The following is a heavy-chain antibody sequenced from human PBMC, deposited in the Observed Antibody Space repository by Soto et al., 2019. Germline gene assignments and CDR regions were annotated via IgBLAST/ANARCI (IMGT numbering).Heavy chain of an antibody. J-gene: IGHJ6*02. CDR3: ARGYYSSGWKGMDV. D-gene: IGHD6-19*01. CDR1: GDSVSSNSAV. V-gene: IGHV6-1*01. CDR2: TYYRSKWYN. Sequence: SQTLSLTCAISGDSVSSNSAVWNWIRQSPSRGLEWLGRTYYRSKWYNDYAVSVKSRITINTDTSKNQFSLQLNSVTPEDTAVYYCARGYYSSGWKGMDVWGQGTTVTVSS.